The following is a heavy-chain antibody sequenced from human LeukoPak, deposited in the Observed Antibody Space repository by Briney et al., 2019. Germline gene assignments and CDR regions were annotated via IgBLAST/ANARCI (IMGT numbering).Heavy chain of an antibody. Sequence: GGSLRLSCAASGFIFSGSWMDWVRQAPGKGLVWVSRIFPDGTTTTYADSVKGRFTISRDNAKNTLYLQMNSLRVEDTAVYYSARPFDHDAIDIWGQGTLVTVSS. D-gene: IGHD4/OR15-4a*01. V-gene: IGHV3-74*01. J-gene: IGHJ4*02. CDR3: ARPFDHDAIDI. CDR1: GFIFSGSW. CDR2: IFPDGTTT.